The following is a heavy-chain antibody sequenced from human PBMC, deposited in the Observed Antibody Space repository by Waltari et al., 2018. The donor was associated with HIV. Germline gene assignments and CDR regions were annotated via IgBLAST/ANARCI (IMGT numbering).Heavy chain of an antibody. D-gene: IGHD3-22*01. J-gene: IGHJ4*02. CDR3: ARVPYYYDSSGYTV. CDR1: GGSICSRSYY. CDR2: IYYSGST. V-gene: IGHV4-39*07. Sequence: QLQLQESRPGLVKPSETLSLTCTVSGGSICSRSYYWGWIRQPPGKGLEGIGSIYYSGSTYYNPSLKSRVTISVDTSKNQFSLKLSSVTAADTAVYYCARVPYYYDSSGYTVWGQGTLVTVSS.